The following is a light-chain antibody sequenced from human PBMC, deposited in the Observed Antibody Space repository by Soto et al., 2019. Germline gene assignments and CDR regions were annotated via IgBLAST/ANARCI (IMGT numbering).Light chain of an antibody. CDR2: DVS. CDR3: SSYTSSSTLVV. J-gene: IGLJ2*01. Sequence: QSALTQPASVSGSPGQSITISCTGTSSDVGGYNYVSWYQQHPGKAPKLMIYDVSNRPSGVSNRFSGSKSGNTASLTISGRQAEDEAHYYCSSYTSSSTLVVFGGGTKLTVL. CDR1: SSDVGGYNY. V-gene: IGLV2-14*01.